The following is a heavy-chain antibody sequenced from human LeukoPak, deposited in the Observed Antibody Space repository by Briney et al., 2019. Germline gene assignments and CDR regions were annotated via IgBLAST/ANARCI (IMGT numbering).Heavy chain of an antibody. CDR2: ISYDGSNK. D-gene: IGHD1-26*01. V-gene: IGHV3-30*01. J-gene: IGHJ3*02. Sequence: GGSLRLSCAASGFTFSSYAMHWVRQAPGKGLGWVAVISYDGSNKYYADSVKGRFTISRDNSKNTLYLQMNSLRAEDTAVYYCARLGGADDAFDIWGQGTMVTVSS. CDR3: ARLGGADDAFDI. CDR1: GFTFSSYA.